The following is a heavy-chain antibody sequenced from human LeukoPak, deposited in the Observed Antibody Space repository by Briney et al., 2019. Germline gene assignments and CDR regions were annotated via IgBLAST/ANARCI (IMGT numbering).Heavy chain of an antibody. D-gene: IGHD3-10*01. J-gene: IGHJ4*02. CDR2: IYYSGST. CDR3: ARTRGYGSPRFDY. CDR1: GGSISSYY. V-gene: IGHV4-59*08. Sequence: SETLSLTGTVSGGSISSYYWSWIRQPPGKGLEWIGYIYYSGSTNYNPSLKSRVTISVDTSKNQFSLKLSSVTAADTAVYYCARTRGYGSPRFDYWGQGTLVTVSS.